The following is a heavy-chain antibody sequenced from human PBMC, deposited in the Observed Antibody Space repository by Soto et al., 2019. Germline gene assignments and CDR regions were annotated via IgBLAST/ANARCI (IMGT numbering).Heavy chain of an antibody. Sequence: ASVKVSCKASGYTFTGYYMHWVRQAPGQGLEWMGWINPNSGVTNYAQKFQGRVTMTRDTSISTAYMELSRLRSDDTAVYYCAREVIVDPPTLRYWGQGTLVTVSS. CDR1: GYTFTGYY. J-gene: IGHJ4*02. V-gene: IGHV1-2*02. CDR2: INPNSGVT. CDR3: AREVIVDPPTLRY. D-gene: IGHD2-21*01.